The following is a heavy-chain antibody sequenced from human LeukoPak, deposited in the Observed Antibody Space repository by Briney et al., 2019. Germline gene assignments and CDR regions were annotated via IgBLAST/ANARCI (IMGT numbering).Heavy chain of an antibody. CDR2: IYYSGST. D-gene: IGHD1-26*01. J-gene: IGHJ3*02. V-gene: IGHV4-31*03. CDR3: AGGMYSGSYGAFDI. CDR1: GGSISSGGYY. Sequence: SETLSLTCTVSGGSISSGGYYWSWIRQRPGKGLEWIGYIYYSGSTYYNPSLKSRVTISVDTSKNQFSLKLSSVTAADAAVYYCAGGMYSGSYGAFDIWGQGTMVTVSS.